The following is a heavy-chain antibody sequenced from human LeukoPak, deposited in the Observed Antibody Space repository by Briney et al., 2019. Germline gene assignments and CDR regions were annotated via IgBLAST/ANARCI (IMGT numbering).Heavy chain of an antibody. D-gene: IGHD4-17*01. CDR1: GFTFSSYS. Sequence: GGSLRLSCAASGFTFSSYSMNWVRQAPGKGLEWVSSISSSSSYIYYADSMKGRFTISRDNAKNSLYLQMNSLRAEDTAVYYCARDEATDYGDYSSPGYWGQGTLVTVSS. V-gene: IGHV3-21*01. CDR2: ISSSSSYI. J-gene: IGHJ4*02. CDR3: ARDEATDYGDYSSPGY.